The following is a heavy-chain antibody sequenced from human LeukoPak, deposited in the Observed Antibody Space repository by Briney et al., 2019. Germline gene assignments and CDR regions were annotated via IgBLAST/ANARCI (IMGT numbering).Heavy chain of an antibody. CDR2: TSGSGGST. V-gene: IGHV3-23*01. J-gene: IGHJ4*02. D-gene: IGHD3-3*01. Sequence: PGGSLRLSCAASGCTFSSYAMSWVRQAPGKELEWVSATSGSGGSTYYADSVKGRFTISRDNSKNTLYLQMNSLRAEDTAVYYCAKSEYDFWSAMDYWGQGTLVTVSS. CDR3: AKSEYDFWSAMDY. CDR1: GCTFSSYA.